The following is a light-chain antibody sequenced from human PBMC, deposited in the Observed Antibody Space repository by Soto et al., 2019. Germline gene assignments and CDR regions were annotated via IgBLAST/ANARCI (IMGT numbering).Light chain of an antibody. J-gene: IGLJ1*01. V-gene: IGLV2-14*03. CDR1: SSDVGGYNF. Sequence: QSALTQPASVSGSPGQSVTISCAGTSSDVGGYNFVSWYQQHPGKAPQLMIYDVSSRPSGVSNRFSGSKSGNTASLTISGLQAEDEADYYCSLYTSSYTYGFGTGTKVTVL. CDR3: SLYTSSYTYG. CDR2: DVS.